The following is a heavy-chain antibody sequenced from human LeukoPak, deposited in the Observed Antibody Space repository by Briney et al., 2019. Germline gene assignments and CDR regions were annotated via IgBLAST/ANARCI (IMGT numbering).Heavy chain of an antibody. J-gene: IGHJ4*02. V-gene: IGHV1-2*02. CDR1: GYTFTGYY. CDR2: ISPNSGGT. Sequence: ASVKVSCKASGYTFTGYYMHWVRQAPGQGLEWMGWISPNSGGTNYAQKFQGRVTMTRDTSISTAYMELSRLRSDDTAVYYCAREYYYGSGYFDYWGQGTLVTVSS. D-gene: IGHD3-10*01. CDR3: AREYYYGSGYFDY.